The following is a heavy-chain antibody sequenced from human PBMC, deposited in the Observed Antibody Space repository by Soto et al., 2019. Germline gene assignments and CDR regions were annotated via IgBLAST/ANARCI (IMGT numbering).Heavy chain of an antibody. Sequence: EVQLVETGGGLIQPGGSLRLSCAASGFTVSSNYMSWVRQAPGKGLEWVSLIYSGGDTYYADSVKGRFTISRDNSKNTLYLQMNSLRPEDTAVYYCAREDWFDVWGQGTLVTVSS. J-gene: IGHJ5*02. CDR1: GFTVSSNY. CDR3: AREDWFDV. V-gene: IGHV3-53*02. CDR2: IYSGGDT.